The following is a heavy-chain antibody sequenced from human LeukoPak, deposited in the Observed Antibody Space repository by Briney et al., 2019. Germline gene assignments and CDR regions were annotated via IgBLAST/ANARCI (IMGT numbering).Heavy chain of an antibody. CDR3: ARSDILTGYYIDY. V-gene: IGHV4-4*02. CDR1: GGSISSSNW. D-gene: IGHD3-9*01. J-gene: IGHJ4*02. CDR2: IHHSGST. Sequence: SETLSLTCAVSGGSISSSNWWSWVRQPPGKGLEWIGEIHHSGSTNYNPSLKSRVTISVDKSKNQFSLKLSSVTAADTAVYYCARSDILTGYYIDYWGQGTLVTVSS.